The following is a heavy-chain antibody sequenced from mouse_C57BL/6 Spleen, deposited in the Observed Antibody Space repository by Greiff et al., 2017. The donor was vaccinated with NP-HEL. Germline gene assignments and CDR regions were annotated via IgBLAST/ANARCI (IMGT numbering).Heavy chain of an antibody. CDR2: ISSGGSYT. V-gene: IGHV5-6*01. J-gene: IGHJ2*01. CDR1: GFTFSSYG. D-gene: IGHD4-1*02. CDR3: ARHPNWAFDY. Sequence: EVQVVESGGDLVKPGGSLKLSCAASGFTFSSYGMSWVRQTPDKRLEWVATISSGGSYTYYPDSVKGRFTISRDNAKNTLYLQMSSLKSEDTAMYYCARHPNWAFDYWGQGTTLTVSS.